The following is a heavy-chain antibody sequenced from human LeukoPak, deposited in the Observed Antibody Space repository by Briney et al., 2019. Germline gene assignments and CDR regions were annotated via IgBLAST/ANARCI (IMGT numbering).Heavy chain of an antibody. V-gene: IGHV4-59*01. Sequence: SETLSLTCTVSGGSISRYYWSWIRQPPGKGLEWIGYKDYSGSTNYNRSLKSRVTISVDTSKNQFSLKLSSVTAADTAVYYCARGYGDFDYWGQGTLVTVSS. D-gene: IGHD4-17*01. CDR3: ARGYGDFDY. CDR2: KDYSGST. CDR1: GGSISRYY. J-gene: IGHJ4*02.